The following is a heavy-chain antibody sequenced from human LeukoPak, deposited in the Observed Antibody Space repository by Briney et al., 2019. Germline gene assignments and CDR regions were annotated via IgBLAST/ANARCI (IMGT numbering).Heavy chain of an antibody. Sequence: GGSLRLSCAASGFTFSSYAMGWVRQAPGKGLEWVSAISGSGGTTYYADSVKGRFTISRDNSKTTLYLQMNSLRAEDTAIYYCAKDYGDYWTYYYYMDVWGRGTTVTVSS. V-gene: IGHV3-23*01. CDR1: GFTFSSYA. CDR2: ISGSGGTT. J-gene: IGHJ6*03. D-gene: IGHD4-17*01. CDR3: AKDYGDYWTYYYYMDV.